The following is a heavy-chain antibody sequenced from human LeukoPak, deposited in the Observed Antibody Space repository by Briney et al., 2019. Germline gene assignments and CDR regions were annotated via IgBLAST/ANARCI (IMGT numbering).Heavy chain of an antibody. D-gene: IGHD5-24*01. V-gene: IGHV3-21*01. CDR2: ISSSSSYI. J-gene: IGHJ6*02. Sequence: PGGSLRLSCAASGFTFSSYSMNWVRQAPGKGLEWVSSISSSSSYIYYADSVKGRFTISRDNAKNSLYLQMDSLRAEDTAVYYCARAVEMATSYYGMAVWGQGTTVTVSS. CDR3: ARAVEMATSYYGMAV. CDR1: GFTFSSYS.